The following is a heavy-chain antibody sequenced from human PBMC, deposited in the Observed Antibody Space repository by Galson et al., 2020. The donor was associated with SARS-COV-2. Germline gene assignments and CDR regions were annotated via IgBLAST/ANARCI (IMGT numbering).Heavy chain of an antibody. J-gene: IGHJ4*02. CDR2: ISGSGGST. CDR3: AKTPIVVVITYYFDY. Sequence: GESLKISCAASGFSFSSSWMSWVRQAPGKGLEWVSAISGSGGSTYYADSVKGRFTISRDNSKNTLYLQMNSLRAEDTAVYYCAKTPIVVVITYYFDYWGQGTLVTVSS. V-gene: IGHV3-23*01. CDR1: GFSFSSSW. D-gene: IGHD3-22*01.